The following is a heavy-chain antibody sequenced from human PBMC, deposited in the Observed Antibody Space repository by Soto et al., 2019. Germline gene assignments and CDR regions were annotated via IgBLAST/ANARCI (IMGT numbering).Heavy chain of an antibody. CDR3: ARHEGWTGPDQ. V-gene: IGHV4-4*03. CDR1: GASIGSGGW. CDR2: IFHDGNT. Sequence: PETLSLPCAVSGASIGSGGWWSWVRQPPGKGLEWIAEIFHDGNTNYSPSLKSRVTISVDKSQNQFSLNVYSVTAADTAVYYCARHEGWTGPDQWGQGTLVTVSS. J-gene: IGHJ5*02. D-gene: IGHD2-8*02.